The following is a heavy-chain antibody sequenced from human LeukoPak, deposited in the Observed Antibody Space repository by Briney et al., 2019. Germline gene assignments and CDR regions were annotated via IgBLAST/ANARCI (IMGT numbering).Heavy chain of an antibody. D-gene: IGHD2-15*01. J-gene: IGHJ4*02. CDR3: ARERYCSGGICHGNFDY. Sequence: ASVKVSCKASGYTFTSYGIIWVRQAPGQGLEWMGWFSTDNGNTHYTQEFQGRVTLTTDTSTYTAYMELRSLTSDDTAVYYCARERYCSGGICHGNFDYWGQGTLVTVSS. V-gene: IGHV1-18*04. CDR2: FSTDNGNT. CDR1: GYTFTSYG.